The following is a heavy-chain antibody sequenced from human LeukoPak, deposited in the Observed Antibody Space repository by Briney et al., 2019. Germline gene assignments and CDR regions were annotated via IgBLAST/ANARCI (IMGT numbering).Heavy chain of an antibody. CDR3: ARGDSSGSNRLVFDY. CDR2: IYYSGST. D-gene: IGHD3-22*01. J-gene: IGHJ4*02. Sequence: KPSETLSLTCTVSGGSISSSSYYWGWIRQPPGKGLEWIGSIYYSGSTYYNPSLKSRVTISVDTSKNQFSMKLSSVTAADTAVYYCARGDSSGSNRLVFDYWGQGTLVTVSS. V-gene: IGHV4-39*07. CDR1: GGSISSSSYY.